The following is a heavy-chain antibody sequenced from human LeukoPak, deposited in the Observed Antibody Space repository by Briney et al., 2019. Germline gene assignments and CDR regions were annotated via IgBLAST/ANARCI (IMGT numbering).Heavy chain of an antibody. V-gene: IGHV1-2*02. Sequence: GASVKVSCKASGYTFTGYYMHWVRQAPGQGLEWMGWINPNSGGTNYAQKFQGRVTMTRDTSISTAYMELSSLRSEDTAVYYCAAHPGEAAMVYYGMDVWGQGTTVTVSS. CDR3: AAHPGEAAMVYYGMDV. D-gene: IGHD5-18*01. CDR1: GYTFTGYY. CDR2: INPNSGGT. J-gene: IGHJ6*02.